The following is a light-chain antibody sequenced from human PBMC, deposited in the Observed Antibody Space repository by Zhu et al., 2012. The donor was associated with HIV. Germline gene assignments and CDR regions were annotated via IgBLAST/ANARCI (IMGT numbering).Light chain of an antibody. J-gene: IGKJ2*01. CDR3: QQYYTPSYT. Sequence: DIQMTQSPSTLSASIGDRVTITCRASQSVHKWLAWYQQKPEKAPKLLIYEVSNLESGVPSRFSGSGSGTEFTLTINSLQPDDFATYSCQQYYTPSYTFGPGDETADQT. CDR2: EVS. V-gene: IGKV1-5*03. CDR1: QSVHKW.